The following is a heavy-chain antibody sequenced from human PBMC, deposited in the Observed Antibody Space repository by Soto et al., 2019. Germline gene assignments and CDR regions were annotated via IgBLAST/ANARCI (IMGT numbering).Heavy chain of an antibody. CDR1: GFTFSTYG. D-gene: IGHD6-13*01. Sequence: QVQLVESGGGVVQPGRSLRLSCAASGFTFSTYGMHWVRQAPGKGLQWVAVIWYDGSSEYYADSVKGRFTISRDNSKNTLYLQMNSLRVEDTAVYYCARDVVAAGLNWYFDLWGRGTLVTVSS. CDR3: ARDVVAAGLNWYFDL. V-gene: IGHV3-33*01. CDR2: IWYDGSSE. J-gene: IGHJ2*01.